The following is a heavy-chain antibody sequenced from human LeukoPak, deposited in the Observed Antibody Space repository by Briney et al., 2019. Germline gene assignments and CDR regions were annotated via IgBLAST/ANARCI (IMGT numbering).Heavy chain of an antibody. D-gene: IGHD3-3*01. V-gene: IGHV3-7*01. CDR1: GFTFSSYW. Sequence: GGSLRLSCAASGFTFSSYWMSWVRQAPGKGLEWVANIKQDGSEKYYVDSVKGRFTISRDNAKNSLYQQMNSLRAEDTAVYYCARDYESVSIFGVVIASFRDYYYYYMDVWGKGTTVTVSS. CDR2: IKQDGSEK. J-gene: IGHJ6*03. CDR3: ARDYESVSIFGVVIASFRDYYYYYMDV.